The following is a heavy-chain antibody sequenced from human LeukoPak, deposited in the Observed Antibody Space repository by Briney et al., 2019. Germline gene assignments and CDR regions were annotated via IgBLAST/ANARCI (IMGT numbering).Heavy chain of an antibody. J-gene: IGHJ4*02. CDR3: AKVVNSGYYYYFDY. Sequence: GGSLRLSCVASGFTFRTYWMSWVRQAPGKGLEWVANIKQDGSEKYYVDSVKGRFTISRDNADNSLFLQMDSLRAEDTALYYCAKVVNSGYYYYFDYWGQGTLVTVSS. D-gene: IGHD1-26*01. CDR2: IKQDGSEK. V-gene: IGHV3-7*01. CDR1: GFTFRTYW.